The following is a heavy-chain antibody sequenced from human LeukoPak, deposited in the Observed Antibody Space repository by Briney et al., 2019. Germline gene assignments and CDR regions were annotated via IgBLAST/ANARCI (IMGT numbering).Heavy chain of an antibody. CDR1: GYTFTSYG. CDR2: ISAYNGNT. V-gene: IGHV1-18*01. CDR3: ARGGSIMITFGGVPNDY. D-gene: IGHD3-16*01. J-gene: IGHJ4*02. Sequence: ASVKVSCKASGYTFTSYGISWVRQAPGQGLEWMGWISAYNGNTNYAQKLQGRVTMTTDTSTSTAYMELGSLRSDDTAVYYCARGGSIMITFGGVPNDYWGQGTLVTVSS.